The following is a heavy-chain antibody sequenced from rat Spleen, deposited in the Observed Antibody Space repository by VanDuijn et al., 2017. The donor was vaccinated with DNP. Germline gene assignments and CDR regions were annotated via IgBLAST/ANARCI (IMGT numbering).Heavy chain of an antibody. CDR1: GFTFSDYN. D-gene: IGHD1-12*01. CDR3: ARQSAIYYYGYVPTYFDY. CDR2: VDYEGSST. Sequence: EVQLVESGGGLVQPGRSLKLSCAASGFTFSDYNMAWLRQAPKTGLEWVASVDYEGSSTYYGDSVKGRFTISRGNAKSTLYLQMNSLRSEDTATYYCARQSAIYYYGYVPTYFDYWGQGVMVTVSS. V-gene: IGHV5-22*01. J-gene: IGHJ2*01.